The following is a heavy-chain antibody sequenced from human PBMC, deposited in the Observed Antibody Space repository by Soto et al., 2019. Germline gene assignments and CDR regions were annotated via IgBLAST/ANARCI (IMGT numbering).Heavy chain of an antibody. Sequence: QVQLQESGPGLVKPSDTLSLTCAVSGYSISGSNWWGWIRQPPGKGLEWIGYIYYSGATYYNPSLKSRVTMSVDTSKNQFSLKLSSVTAVDTAVYYCASEVVTAWGNWFDPWGRGTLVTVSS. CDR3: ASEVVTAWGNWFDP. D-gene: IGHD2-21*02. CDR1: GYSISGSNW. V-gene: IGHV4-28*03. J-gene: IGHJ5*02. CDR2: IYYSGAT.